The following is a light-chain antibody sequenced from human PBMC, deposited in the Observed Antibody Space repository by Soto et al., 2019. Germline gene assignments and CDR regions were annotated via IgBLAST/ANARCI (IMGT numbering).Light chain of an antibody. J-gene: IGKJ1*01. CDR2: WAS. CDR1: QSVIYSANNKNC. V-gene: IGKV4-1*01. Sequence: DIVMTQSPDSLAVSLGERATINCKSSQSVIYSANNKNCLAWYQQKPGQPPKPLIYWASTRESGVPDRFSGSGSGTDFTLTISSLQAEDVEVYYCQQYLVIHRTLGQGTKVDIK. CDR3: QQYLVIHRT.